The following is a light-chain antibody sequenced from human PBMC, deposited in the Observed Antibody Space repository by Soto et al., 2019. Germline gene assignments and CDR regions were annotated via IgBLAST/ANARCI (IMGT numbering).Light chain of an antibody. CDR1: QSVDSNY. Sequence: EIVLTPSPGTLSFSPGEEATLSCGASQSVDSNYLACYQQKPGQTPRLIIYGASGRADGIPHRFSGSGFGTDFTLTISKVEPEDFAVYYCQQYGTPRSVTFGQGTRLEIK. CDR3: QQYGTPRSVT. CDR2: GAS. V-gene: IGKV3-20*01. J-gene: IGKJ5*01.